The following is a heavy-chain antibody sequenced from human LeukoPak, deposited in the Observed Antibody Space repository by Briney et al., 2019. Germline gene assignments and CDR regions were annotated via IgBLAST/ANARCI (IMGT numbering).Heavy chain of an antibody. CDR1: GFTVGDHA. CDR3: SRGPIQLWVHNGMDV. CDR2: IRSNAYRGTI. D-gene: IGHD5-18*01. J-gene: IGHJ6*02. V-gene: IGHV3-49*04. Sequence: PGGSLRLSCTTSGFTVGDHAMSWVRQAPGKRLEWVGFIRSNAYRGTIEYAASVKGRFTISRDDSKSVVYLQMNSLKSEDTAVYYCSRGPIQLWVHNGMDVWGQGTTVTVSS.